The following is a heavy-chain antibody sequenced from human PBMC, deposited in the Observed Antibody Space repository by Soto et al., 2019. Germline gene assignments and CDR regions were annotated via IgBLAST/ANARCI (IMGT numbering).Heavy chain of an antibody. CDR2: INPYNGNT. Sequence: QVQLVQSGTEVKKPGASVKVSCKASGYTFTSYAISWVRQAPGQGLEWMGWINPYNGNTNYAQKRQGRVTMTTDTSTSTAYMELRSIRSDDTAVYYCARDRAMAIPDAWGQGALVTVSS. CDR3: ARDRAMAIPDA. V-gene: IGHV1-18*01. D-gene: IGHD5-18*01. J-gene: IGHJ4*02. CDR1: GYTFTSYA.